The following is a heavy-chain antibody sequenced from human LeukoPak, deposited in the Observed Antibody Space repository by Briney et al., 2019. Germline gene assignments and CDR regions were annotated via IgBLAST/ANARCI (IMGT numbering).Heavy chain of an antibody. CDR3: ARAVTSTEGY. V-gene: IGHV3-7*03. CDR1: GFTFSSYA. CDR2: INEDGSGK. J-gene: IGHJ4*02. D-gene: IGHD4-17*01. Sequence: GGSLRLSCAASGFTFSSYAMSWVRQAPGKGLEWVASINEDGSGKHYVDSVKGRFTISRDNALKSVYLEMNSLRAEDTAVYYCARAVTSTEGYWGQGTLVTVSS.